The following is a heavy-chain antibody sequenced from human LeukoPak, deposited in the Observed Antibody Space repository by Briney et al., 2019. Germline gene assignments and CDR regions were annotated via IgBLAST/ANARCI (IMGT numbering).Heavy chain of an antibody. Sequence: GGPLRLSCAASGFTFSSYAMHWVRQAPGKGLEWVAVISYDGSNKYYADSVKGRFTISRDNSKNTLYLQMNSLRAEDTAVYYCARSDLGEAFDYWGQGTLVTVSS. V-gene: IGHV3-30*04. CDR2: ISYDGSNK. CDR1: GFTFSSYA. D-gene: IGHD3-10*01. CDR3: ARSDLGEAFDY. J-gene: IGHJ4*02.